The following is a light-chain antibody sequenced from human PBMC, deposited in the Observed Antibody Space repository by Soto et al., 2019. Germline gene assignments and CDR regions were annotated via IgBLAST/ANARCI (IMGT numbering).Light chain of an antibody. CDR1: QGVSRK. CDR2: GAS. J-gene: IGKJ4*01. V-gene: IGKV3-15*01. CDR3: QQYHTWPIT. Sequence: DIVMTQSPATLSVAPGKRVTFSCRASQGVSRKLAWYQHKPGQAPRLLISGASTGATGIPARFSGSGSGTECTLTISSLESEDCAIYYCQQYHTWPITFGGGTKVEIK.